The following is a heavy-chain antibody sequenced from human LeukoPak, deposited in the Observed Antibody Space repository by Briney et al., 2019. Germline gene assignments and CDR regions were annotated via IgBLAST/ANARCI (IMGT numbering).Heavy chain of an antibody. CDR3: ATRVGTYFGH. Sequence: GGSLRLSCVASGFTFSDYAMSWVRQAPGKGLDWVSAISGSGGTTYYADAVKGRFTISRDNSKNTLFLQMNSLRADDTAVYYCATRVGTYFGHWGQGTLVTVSS. CDR1: GFTFSDYA. CDR2: ISGSGGTT. D-gene: IGHD2-21*02. V-gene: IGHV3-23*01. J-gene: IGHJ4*02.